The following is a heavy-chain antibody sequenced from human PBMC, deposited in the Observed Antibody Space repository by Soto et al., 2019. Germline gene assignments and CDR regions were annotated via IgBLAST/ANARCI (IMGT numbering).Heavy chain of an antibody. J-gene: IGHJ5*02. D-gene: IGHD2-15*01. CDR3: AKDEDGGTTLNWFDP. Sequence: GGSLRLSCAASGFTFSSYAMSWVRQAPGKGLEWVSAISGSGGSTYYADSVKGRFTISRDSSKNTLYLQMNSLRAEDTAVYYCAKDEDGGTTLNWFDPWGQGTLVTVSS. V-gene: IGHV3-23*01. CDR2: ISGSGGST. CDR1: GFTFSSYA.